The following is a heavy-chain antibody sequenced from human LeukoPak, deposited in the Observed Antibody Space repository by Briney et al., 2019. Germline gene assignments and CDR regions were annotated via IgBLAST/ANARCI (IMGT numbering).Heavy chain of an antibody. J-gene: IGHJ6*03. Sequence: ASVKVSCKASGYTFTGYYMHWVRQAPGQGLERMGWINPNSGGTNYAQKFQGRVTMTRDTSISTAYMELSRLRSDDTAVYYCARDFEGGPYYYYYMDVWGKGTTVTVSS. CDR2: INPNSGGT. V-gene: IGHV1-2*02. CDR3: ARDFEGGPYYYYYMDV. CDR1: GYTFTGYY. D-gene: IGHD3-16*01.